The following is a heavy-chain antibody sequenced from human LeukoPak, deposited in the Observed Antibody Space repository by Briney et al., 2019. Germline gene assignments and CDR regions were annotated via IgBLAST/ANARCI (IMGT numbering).Heavy chain of an antibody. V-gene: IGHV4-34*01. J-gene: IGHJ4*02. Sequence: SETLSLTCAVYGGSFSGYYWSWIRQPPGKGLEWIGEINHSGSTNYNPSLKSRVTISVDTSKNQFSLKLSSVTAADTAVYYCARPRLRYFDWLLSPLGYWGQGTLVTVSS. CDR2: INHSGST. CDR3: ARPRLRYFDWLLSPLGY. CDR1: GGSFSGYY. D-gene: IGHD3-9*01.